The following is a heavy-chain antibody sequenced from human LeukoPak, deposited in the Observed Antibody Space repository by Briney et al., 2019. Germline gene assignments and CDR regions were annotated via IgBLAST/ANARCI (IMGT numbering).Heavy chain of an antibody. CDR3: ARGRINDY. V-gene: IGHV4-39*07. CDR1: GGSIISTIYY. Sequence: SETLSLTCTVSGGSIISTIYYWGWIRQSPGKGLDWIGSISYSGSSFCKPSLKSRVTIAVDTSKNQFSLKLSSVTAADTAVYYCARGRINDYWGQGTLVTVSS. J-gene: IGHJ4*02. CDR2: ISYSGSS. D-gene: IGHD1-14*01.